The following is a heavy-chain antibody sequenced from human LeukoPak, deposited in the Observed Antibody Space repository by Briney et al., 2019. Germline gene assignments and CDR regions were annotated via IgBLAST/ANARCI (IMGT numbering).Heavy chain of an antibody. CDR2: IIPIFGTA. CDR3: ARDRRVGATHNWFDP. J-gene: IGHJ5*02. D-gene: IGHD1-26*01. V-gene: IGHV1-69*01. CDR1: GGTFSSYA. Sequence: SVKVSCKASGGTFSSYAISRVRQAPGQGLEWMGGIIPIFGTANYAQKFQGRVTITADESTSTAYMELSSLRSEDTAVYYCARDRRVGATHNWFDPWGQGTLVTVSS.